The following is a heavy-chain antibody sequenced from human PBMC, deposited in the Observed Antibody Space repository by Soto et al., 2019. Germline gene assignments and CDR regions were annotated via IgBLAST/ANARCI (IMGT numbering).Heavy chain of an antibody. Sequence: EVQLLESGGGLVQPGGSLRLSCAASGFSFSSYAMTWVRQAPGKRLEWVSSISGSGSTTYFADSVKGRFTISRDNSKDTLFLQMDSLSADDTALYYCAKDPFGDLSYYSDFWGQGTLVTVSS. CDR1: GFSFSSYA. J-gene: IGHJ4*02. CDR2: ISGSGSTT. V-gene: IGHV3-23*01. CDR3: AKDPFGDLSYYSDF. D-gene: IGHD3-10*01.